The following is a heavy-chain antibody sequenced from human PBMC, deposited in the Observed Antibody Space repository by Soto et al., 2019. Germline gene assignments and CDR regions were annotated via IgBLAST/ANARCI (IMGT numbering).Heavy chain of an antibody. V-gene: IGHV1-18*01. CDR3: ARDSIVGATNWFDP. D-gene: IGHD1-26*01. CDR1: GYTITRYG. Sequence: ASVKVSCKASGYTITRYGISWVRQAPGQGLEWMGWISAYNGNTNYAQKLQGRVTMTTDTSTSTAYMELRSLRSDDTAVYYCARDSIVGATNWFDPWGQGTLVTVS. J-gene: IGHJ5*02. CDR2: ISAYNGNT.